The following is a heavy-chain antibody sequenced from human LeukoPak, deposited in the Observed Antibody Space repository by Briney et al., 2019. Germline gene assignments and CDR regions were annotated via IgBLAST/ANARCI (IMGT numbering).Heavy chain of an antibody. D-gene: IGHD1-26*01. V-gene: IGHV3-23*01. J-gene: IGHJ4*02. CDR1: GFTITTYA. CDR2: IGGGGTE. CDR3: ARAQGALDY. Sequence: PGGSLRLSCAASGFTITTYAVNWVRQAPGKGLEWVSGIGGGGTEYYADSVKGRFIISSDSSQNLVYLQMNSLTVEDTAVYYCARAQGALDYWGQGTLVTVSS.